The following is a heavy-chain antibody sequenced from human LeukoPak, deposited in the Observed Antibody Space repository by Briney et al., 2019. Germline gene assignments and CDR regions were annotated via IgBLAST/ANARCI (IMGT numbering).Heavy chain of an antibody. D-gene: IGHD3-16*01. J-gene: IGHJ6*03. CDR2: ISSSGSTI. V-gene: IGHV3-48*03. CDR3: ARGSPHWYVDYMDV. CDR1: GFTFSSYE. Sequence: GGSLRLSCAASGFTFSSYEMDWVRQAPGKGLEWVSYISSSGSTIYYADSVKGRFTISRDNAKNSLYLQMNSLRAEDTAVYYCARGSPHWYVDYMDVWGKGTTVTISS.